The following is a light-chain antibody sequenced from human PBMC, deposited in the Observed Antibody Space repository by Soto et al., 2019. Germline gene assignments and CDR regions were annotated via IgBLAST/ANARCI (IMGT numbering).Light chain of an antibody. CDR2: SAS. CDR3: QRYDSAPWT. CDR1: QGISNY. J-gene: IGKJ1*01. Sequence: DIQMTQSPSSLSASVGDKVTITCRASQGISNYLAWYQQKPGKVPTLLIYSASTLQSGVPSRFSGSGSGTAFTLTISSLQPEDVATYYCQRYDSAPWTFGRGTKVEIK. V-gene: IGKV1-27*01.